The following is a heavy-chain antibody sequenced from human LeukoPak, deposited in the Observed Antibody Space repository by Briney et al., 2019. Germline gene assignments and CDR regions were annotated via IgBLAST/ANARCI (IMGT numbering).Heavy chain of an antibody. CDR2: ISSSGSTI. J-gene: IGHJ4*02. D-gene: IGHD6-19*01. CDR3: ARDIAVAGMFDY. CDR1: GFNVSTNY. V-gene: IGHV3-11*04. Sequence: SGGSLRLSCGASGFNVSTNYMTWVRQAPGKGPEWVSYISSSGSTIKYADSVKGRFTTSRDNAKNTVYLQMNSLRAEDTAVYYCARDIAVAGMFDYWGQGTLVTVSS.